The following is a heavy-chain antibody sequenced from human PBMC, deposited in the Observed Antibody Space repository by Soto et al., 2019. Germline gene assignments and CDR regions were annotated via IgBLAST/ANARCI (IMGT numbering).Heavy chain of an antibody. D-gene: IGHD6-19*01. J-gene: IGHJ4*02. CDR2: ISSSSSTI. CDR3: ARDYSSGWDDSRDY. V-gene: IGHV3-48*02. Sequence: EVQLVESGGGLVQPGGSLRLSCAASGFTFSSYSMNWVRQAPGKGLEWVSYISSSSSTIYYADSVKGRFTISRDNAKNSLYLQMNSLRDEHTAVYYCARDYSSGWDDSRDYWGQGTLVTVSS. CDR1: GFTFSSYS.